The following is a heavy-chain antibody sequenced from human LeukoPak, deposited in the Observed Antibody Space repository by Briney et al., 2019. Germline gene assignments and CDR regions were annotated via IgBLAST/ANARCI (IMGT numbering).Heavy chain of an antibody. V-gene: IGHV3-53*04. J-gene: IGHJ4*02. CDR3: EFMGYHYDSSGYYMSLDY. Sequence: GGSLRLSCAASGFTVSSNYMSWVRQAPGKGLEWVSVIYSGGSTYYADSVKGRFTISRHNSKNTLYLQMNSLRAEDTAVYYCEFMGYHYDSSGYYMSLDYWGQGTLVTVSS. CDR1: GFTVSSNY. D-gene: IGHD3-22*01. CDR2: IYSGGST.